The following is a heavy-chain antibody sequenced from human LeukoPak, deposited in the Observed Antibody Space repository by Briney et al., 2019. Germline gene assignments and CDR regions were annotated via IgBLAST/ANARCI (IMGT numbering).Heavy chain of an antibody. CDR1: GYTFTSYG. CDR2: ISAYNGNT. J-gene: IGHJ4*02. Sequence: ASVKVSCKASGYTFTSYGISWVRQAPGQGLEWMGWISAYNGNTNYAQKLQGRVTMTTDTSTSTAYMELRSLRSDDTAVYYCARDFFGALIGGGDWKGSYGIDYWGQGTLVTVSS. D-gene: IGHD2-21*02. CDR3: ARDFFGALIGGGDWKGSYGIDY. V-gene: IGHV1-18*01.